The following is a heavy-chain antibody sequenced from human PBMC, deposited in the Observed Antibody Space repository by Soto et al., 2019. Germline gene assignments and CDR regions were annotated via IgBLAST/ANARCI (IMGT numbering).Heavy chain of an antibody. D-gene: IGHD6-13*01. V-gene: IGHV1-2*04. Sequence: QVQLVQSGAEVKKPGASVKVSCKASGYTFTGNYMHWVRQAPGQGLEWMGWINPNSGVTNYAQKFQGWVTMTRDTSISTAHMEVRGLTSDDTAVYYCAREYISSWFDYWGQGTLVTVPS. CDR1: GYTFTGNY. CDR2: INPNSGVT. CDR3: AREYISSWFDY. J-gene: IGHJ4*02.